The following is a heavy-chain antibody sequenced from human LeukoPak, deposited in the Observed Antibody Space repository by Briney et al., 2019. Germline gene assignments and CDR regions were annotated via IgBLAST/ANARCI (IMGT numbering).Heavy chain of an antibody. V-gene: IGHV3-43*01. Sequence: PGGSLRLSCAASGFTFDDYTMHWVRQAPRKGLEWVSLISWDGGSTYYADSVKGRFTISRDNSKNSLYLQMNSLRTEDTALYYCAKDGGSYYYGSGSYYNPYYYYGMDVWGQGTTVTVSS. CDR2: ISWDGGST. CDR3: AKDGGSYYYGSGSYYNPYYYYGMDV. J-gene: IGHJ6*02. D-gene: IGHD3-10*01. CDR1: GFTFDDYT.